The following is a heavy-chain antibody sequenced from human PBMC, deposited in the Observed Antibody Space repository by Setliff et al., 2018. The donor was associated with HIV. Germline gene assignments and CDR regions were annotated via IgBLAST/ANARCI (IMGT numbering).Heavy chain of an antibody. CDR1: GYSITSGYY. CDR2: MYDGGTP. J-gene: IGHJ4*02. CDR3: AREPDY. V-gene: IGHV4-38-2*02. Sequence: SETLSLTCAVSGYSITSGYYWGWIRQPPGKGLEWIGNMYDGGTPHYNPSLRSRVTVSLDTSRNQFSLRLTSVTAADTAVYFCAREPDYWSQGTLVTVSS.